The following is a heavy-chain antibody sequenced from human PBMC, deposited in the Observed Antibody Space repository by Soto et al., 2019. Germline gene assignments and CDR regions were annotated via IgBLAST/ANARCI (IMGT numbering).Heavy chain of an antibody. V-gene: IGHV1-18*04. D-gene: IGHD2-2*02. CDR2: IGAYSGNT. J-gene: IGHJ5*02. Sequence: GPPLQVSCKASVYTFTSYGISWVRQAPGQGPEWLGWIGAYSGNTNYAQKLQGRVTMTTDTSTSTAYMELRSLRSDDTAVYYCARDGVVVVPAAIGYSSSRYGTGFDPWGQGTLVTVSS. CDR3: ARDGVVVVPAAIGYSSSRYGTGFDP. CDR1: VYTFTSYG.